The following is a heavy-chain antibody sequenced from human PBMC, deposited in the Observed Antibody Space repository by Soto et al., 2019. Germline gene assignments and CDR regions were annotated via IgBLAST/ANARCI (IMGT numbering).Heavy chain of an antibody. V-gene: IGHV4-59*01. CDR3: ARAFGSTMPSLF. CDR2: IYYSGST. Sequence: SETLSLTCTVSGGYISSYYWTWIRQPPGKGLEWIGYIYYSGSTNYNPSLKSRATMSIDTSKNQFSLKLSSVTAADTAVYYCARAFGSTMPSLFWGQGTLVTVSS. CDR1: GGYISSYY. J-gene: IGHJ4*02. D-gene: IGHD2-2*01.